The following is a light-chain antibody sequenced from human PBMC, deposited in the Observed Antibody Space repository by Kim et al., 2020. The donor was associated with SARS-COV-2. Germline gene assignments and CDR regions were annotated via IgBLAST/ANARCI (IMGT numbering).Light chain of an antibody. CDR3: QQYGSSPLLS. V-gene: IGKV3-20*01. CDR1: QSVTSTY. Sequence: EIVLTQSPGTLSLSPGERATLSCRASQSVTSTYLAWYQHKPGQAPRLLISDASSRATGIPDRFSGSGSGTDFTLTISRLEPEDFAVYYCQQYGSSPLLSFGGGTKVEIK. J-gene: IGKJ4*01. CDR2: DAS.